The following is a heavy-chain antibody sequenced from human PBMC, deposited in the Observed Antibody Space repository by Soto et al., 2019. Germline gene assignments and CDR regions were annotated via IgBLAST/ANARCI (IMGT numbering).Heavy chain of an antibody. D-gene: IGHD3-9*01. CDR2: IYYSGTT. CDR1: GGSISSSSYY. CDR3: ARHRGYYDILTGYYTELNFDY. Sequence: LSLTCTVSGGSISSSSYYWGWIRQPPGKGLVWIGSIYYSGTTYYNPSLKSRVTISVDTSKNQFSLKLSSVTAADTAVYYCARHRGYYDILTGYYTELNFDYWGQGTLVTVSS. V-gene: IGHV4-39*01. J-gene: IGHJ4*02.